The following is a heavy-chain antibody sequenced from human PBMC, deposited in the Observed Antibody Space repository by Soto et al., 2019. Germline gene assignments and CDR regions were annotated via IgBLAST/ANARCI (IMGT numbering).Heavy chain of an antibody. CDR2: ISYGGSNN. D-gene: IGHD6-25*01. CDR1: GFTFSSYD. V-gene: IGHV3-30*18. CDR3: ANKRLANTPCMYDYDGLDV. J-gene: IGHJ6*02. Sequence: PGGSLRLSCAASGFTFSSYDLHWVRQAPGKGLEWVADISYGGSNNYFAAPVNGRSTTARDTTKKSLYQPITGLRTDKTALYYGANKRLANTPCMYDYDGLDVCGRG.